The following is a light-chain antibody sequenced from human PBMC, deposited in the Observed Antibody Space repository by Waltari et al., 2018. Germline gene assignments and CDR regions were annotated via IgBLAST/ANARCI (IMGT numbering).Light chain of an antibody. CDR1: NMERKS. V-gene: IGLV3-21*02. Sequence: SYVVTQPPSGSVAPGQTATITGEGDNMERKSVPWYQQKAGQAPVLVVYDDSDRPPGIPARLSGSNSGNTATLTIRRVEAGDEADYYCQLWDSRSNHLVFGGGTKLTVL. CDR3: QLWDSRSNHLV. CDR2: DDS. J-gene: IGLJ3*02.